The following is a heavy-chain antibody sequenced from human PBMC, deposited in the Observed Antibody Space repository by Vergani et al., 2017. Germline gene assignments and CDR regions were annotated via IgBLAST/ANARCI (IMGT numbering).Heavy chain of an antibody. CDR3: ARNLHDGSGYYEGGGYY. CDR1: GVTFSSYT. V-gene: IGHV1-69*02. CDR2: IIPILGIA. D-gene: IGHD3-22*01. Sequence: QVQLVQSGAEVKKPGSSVKVSCKASGVTFSSYTISWVRQAPGQGLEWMGRIIPILGIANYGQKFQGRGTITADNSTSTAYMELSSLGSEDTAAYYCARNLHDGSGYYEGGGYYWGQGTLVTVSS. J-gene: IGHJ4*02.